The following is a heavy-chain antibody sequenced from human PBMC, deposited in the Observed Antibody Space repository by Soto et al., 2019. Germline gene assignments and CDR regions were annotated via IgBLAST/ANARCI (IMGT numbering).Heavy chain of an antibody. CDR2: ISSSSSYI. D-gene: IGHD2-2*01. J-gene: IGHJ5*02. V-gene: IGHV3-21*01. CDR1: GFTFSSYS. Sequence: GGSLRLSCAASGFTFSSYSMNWVRQAPGKGLEWVSSISSSSSYIYYADSVKGRFTISRDNAKNSLYLQMNSLRAEDTAVYYCAATGDIVVVPAAPGWFDPWGQGTLVTVSS. CDR3: AATGDIVVVPAAPGWFDP.